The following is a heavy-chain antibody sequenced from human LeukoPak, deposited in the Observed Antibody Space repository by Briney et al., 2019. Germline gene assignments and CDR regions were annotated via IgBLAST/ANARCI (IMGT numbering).Heavy chain of an antibody. CDR2: ISYDGTNK. Sequence: GGSLRLSCAASGFTFSSYAMHWVRQAPGKGLEWVAVISYDGTNKYYADSVKGRFTISRDNSNNTLYLQMNSLRAEDTALYYCAKGGKHWQVEMWFDYWGQGVLVTVSS. V-gene: IGHV3-30*04. D-gene: IGHD1-1*01. J-gene: IGHJ4*02. CDR3: AKGGKHWQVEMWFDY. CDR1: GFTFSSYA.